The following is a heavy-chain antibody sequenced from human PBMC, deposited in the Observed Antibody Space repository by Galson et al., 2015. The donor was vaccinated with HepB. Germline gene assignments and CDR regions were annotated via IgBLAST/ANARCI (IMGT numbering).Heavy chain of an antibody. Sequence: SVKVSCKVSGYTLTELSMNWVRRAPGKGLEWMGGFDPEDGETIYAQKFQGRVTMTEDTSTDTAYMELSSLRSDDTAVYYCATDHCSGGSCYWVCAFDIWGQGTMLTVSS. CDR1: GYTLTELS. J-gene: IGHJ3*02. V-gene: IGHV1-24*01. D-gene: IGHD2-15*01. CDR3: ATDHCSGGSCYWVCAFDI. CDR2: FDPEDGET.